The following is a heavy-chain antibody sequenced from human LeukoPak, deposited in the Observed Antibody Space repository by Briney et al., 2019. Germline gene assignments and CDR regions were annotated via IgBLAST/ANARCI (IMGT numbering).Heavy chain of an antibody. D-gene: IGHD3-9*01. CDR2: INHSGST. Sequence: SWIRQPPGXGLEWIGEINHSGSTNYNPSLKSRVTISVDTSKNQFSLKLTSVTAADTAVYYCADHYYDILTGPRPDYWGQGTLVTVSS. J-gene: IGHJ4*02. V-gene: IGHV4-34*01. CDR3: ADHYYDILTGPRPDY.